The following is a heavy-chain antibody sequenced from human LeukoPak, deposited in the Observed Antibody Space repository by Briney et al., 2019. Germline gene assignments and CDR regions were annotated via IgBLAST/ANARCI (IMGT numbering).Heavy chain of an antibody. D-gene: IGHD1-20*01. CDR3: ARGDNWNDRGLDY. CDR2: INPNSGGT. V-gene: IGHV1-2*02. J-gene: IGHJ4*02. CDR1: GYTFTGYY. Sequence: ASVKVSCKASGYTFTGYYMHWVRQAPGQGLEWMGWINPNSGGTSYAQKFQGRVTMTRDTSISTAYMELSRLRSDDTAVYYCARGDNWNDRGLDYWGQGTLVTVSS.